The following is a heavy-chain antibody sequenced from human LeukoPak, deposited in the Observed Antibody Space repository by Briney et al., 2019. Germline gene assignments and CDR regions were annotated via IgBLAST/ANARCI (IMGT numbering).Heavy chain of an antibody. Sequence: SETLSLTCAVYGGSFSGYYWSWIRQPPGKGLEWIGRIYSTGSTNYNPSLKSRVTMSVDTSKNQFSLRLRSVTAADTAVYYCARQIASAGTAGFDFWGQGALVTVSS. J-gene: IGHJ4*02. V-gene: IGHV4-59*10. CDR3: ARQIASAGTAGFDF. CDR1: GGSFSGYY. CDR2: IYSTGST. D-gene: IGHD6-13*01.